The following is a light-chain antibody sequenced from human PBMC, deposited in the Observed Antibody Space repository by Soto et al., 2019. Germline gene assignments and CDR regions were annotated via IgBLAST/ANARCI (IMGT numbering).Light chain of an antibody. V-gene: IGLV4-60*02. Sequence: QAVVTQSSSASASLGSSVKLTRTLSSGHSSYIIAWHQQQPGKAPRYLMKLEGGGRYSKGSGVPDRFSGSSSGADRYLTISNLQFEDEADYYCETWDSNILVFGGGTKLTVL. J-gene: IGLJ2*01. CDR2: LEGGGRY. CDR1: SGHSSYI. CDR3: ETWDSNILV.